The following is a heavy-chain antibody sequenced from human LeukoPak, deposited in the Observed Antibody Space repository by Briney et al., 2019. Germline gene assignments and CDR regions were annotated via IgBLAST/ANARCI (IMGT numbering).Heavy chain of an antibody. J-gene: IGHJ4*02. CDR3: AKVGSERKLNGNVDY. D-gene: IGHD1-26*01. CDR2: ISSSGSTI. Sequence: GGSLRLSCAASGFTFSNYEMNWVRQAPGKGLEWVSYISSSGSTIYYADSVKGRFTISRDNSKNTLYLQMNNLRAEDTAVYYCAKVGSERKLNGNVDYWGQGTLVTVSS. V-gene: IGHV3-48*03. CDR1: GFTFSNYE.